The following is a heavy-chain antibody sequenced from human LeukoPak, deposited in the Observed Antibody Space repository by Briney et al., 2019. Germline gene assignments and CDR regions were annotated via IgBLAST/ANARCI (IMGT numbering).Heavy chain of an antibody. V-gene: IGHV3-48*02. Sequence: GGSLRLSCAVSGFTFSSFSMNWVRQAPGKGLEWVSYISSTGSTIYYANSVKGRFTVSRDNAKDSLYLQMNNLRDEDTAVYYCARDLIGGDYTFDYWGQRSLVAVSS. CDR2: ISSTGSTI. J-gene: IGHJ4*02. CDR1: GFTFSSFS. D-gene: IGHD2-21*02. CDR3: ARDLIGGDYTFDY.